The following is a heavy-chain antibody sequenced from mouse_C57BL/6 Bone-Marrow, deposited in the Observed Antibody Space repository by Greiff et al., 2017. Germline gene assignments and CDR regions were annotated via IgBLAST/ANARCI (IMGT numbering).Heavy chain of an antibody. CDR3: ARHEDSTAWFAY. J-gene: IGHJ3*01. V-gene: IGHV1-62-2*01. CDR2: FYPGSGSI. Sequence: QVQLKESGAELVKPGASVKLSCKASGYTFTEYTIHWVKQRSGQGLEWIGWFYPGSGSIKYNEKFKDKATLTADKSSSTGYMELSSLTSEDSAVYFCARHEDSTAWFAYWGQGTLVTVSA. CDR1: GYTFTEYT.